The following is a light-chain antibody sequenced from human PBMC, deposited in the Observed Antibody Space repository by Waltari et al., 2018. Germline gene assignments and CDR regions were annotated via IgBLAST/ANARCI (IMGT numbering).Light chain of an antibody. CDR1: ILGSKY. J-gene: IGLJ3*02. CDR3: QALGSNRWV. CDR2: QDI. V-gene: IGLV3-1*01. Sequence: SYELTQPPSVSVSPGQTASITCSGDILGSKYASWYQHKAGQSPLLVIYQDINRPSGSPERFSGSKSGNTATLTISGTQAMDDAYYYCQALGSNRWVFGGGTKLTVL.